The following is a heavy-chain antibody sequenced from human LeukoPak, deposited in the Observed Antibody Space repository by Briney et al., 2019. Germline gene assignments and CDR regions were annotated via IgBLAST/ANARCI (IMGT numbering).Heavy chain of an antibody. J-gene: IGHJ5*02. V-gene: IGHV1-2*02. CDR2: INPNSGGT. CDR3: ARDGSAGYCSSTSCYDWFDP. CDR1: GYTFTGYY. Sequence: ASVKVSCKASGYTFTGYYMHWVRQAPGQGLEWMGWINPNSGGTNYAQKFQGRGTMTRDTSISTAYMELSRLRSDDTAVYYCARDGSAGYCSSTSCYDWFDPWGQGTLVTVSS. D-gene: IGHD2-2*01.